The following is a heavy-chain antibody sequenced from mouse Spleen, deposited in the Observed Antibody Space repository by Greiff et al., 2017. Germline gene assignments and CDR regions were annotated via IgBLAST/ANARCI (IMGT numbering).Heavy chain of an antibody. CDR2: IDPEDGDT. Sequence: DVKLQESGAELVRPGASVKLSCTASGFNIKDYYMHWVKQRPEQGLEWIGRIDPEDGDTEYAPKFQGKATMTADTSSNTAYLQLSSLTSEDTAVYYCTTVNYGSRYYYAMDYWGQGTSVTVSS. D-gene: IGHD1-1*01. CDR3: TTVNYGSRYYYAMDY. CDR1: GFNIKDYY. V-gene: IGHV14-1*01. J-gene: IGHJ4*01.